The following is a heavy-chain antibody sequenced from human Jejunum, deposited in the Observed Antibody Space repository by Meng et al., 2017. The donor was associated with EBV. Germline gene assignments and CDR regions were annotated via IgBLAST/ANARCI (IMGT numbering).Heavy chain of an antibody. CDR2: VSGTGATT. CDR1: GFTLSAYA. J-gene: IGHJ4*02. D-gene: IGHD5-24*01. Sequence: LQLLEFGGGLVQPGGYLRLSCGASGFTLSAYAMSWVRQAPGKGLEWVSHVSGTGATTYYADSVKGRFTASRDNSKNMLFLQMDSLRADDTAIYYCVRDGYNYIPFDYWGQGTLVTVSS. V-gene: IGHV3-23*01. CDR3: VRDGYNYIPFDY.